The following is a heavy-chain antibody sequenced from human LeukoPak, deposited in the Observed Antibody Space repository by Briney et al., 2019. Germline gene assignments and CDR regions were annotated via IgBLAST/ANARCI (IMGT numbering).Heavy chain of an antibody. V-gene: IGHV3-23*01. CDR1: GFTFSSYA. D-gene: IGHD4-17*01. CDR3: VDYGDYVGDY. Sequence: GGSLRLSCAASGFTFSSYAMSWVRQAPGKGREWVSAISGSGGSTYSAHSVKRRFTISTDNSKHTLYLQMNSLRAEDTAVYYCVDYGDYVGDYWGQGTLVTVSS. J-gene: IGHJ4*02. CDR2: ISGSGGST.